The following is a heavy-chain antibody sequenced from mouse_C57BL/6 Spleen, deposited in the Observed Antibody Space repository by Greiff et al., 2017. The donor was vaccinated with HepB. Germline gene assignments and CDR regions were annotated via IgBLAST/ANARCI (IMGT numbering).Heavy chain of an antibody. Sequence: VHVKQSGAELVRPGASVKLSCTASGFNIKDDYMHWVKQRPEQGLEWIGWIDPENGDTEYASKFQGKATITADTSSNTAYLQLSSLTSEDTAVYYCTLHYYGSYYFDYWGQGTTLTVSS. CDR3: TLHYYGSYYFDY. CDR1: GFNIKDDY. J-gene: IGHJ2*01. D-gene: IGHD1-1*01. CDR2: IDPENGDT. V-gene: IGHV14-4*01.